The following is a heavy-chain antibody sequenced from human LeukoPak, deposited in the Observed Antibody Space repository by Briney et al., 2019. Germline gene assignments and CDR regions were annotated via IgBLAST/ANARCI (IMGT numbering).Heavy chain of an antibody. J-gene: IGHJ6*02. V-gene: IGHV1-2*02. Sequence: ASVKVSCKASGYTFTGYYMHWVRQAPGQGLEWMGWINPNSGGTNYAQKFQGRVTMTRDTSISTAYMELSRLRSDDTAVYYCARDVVVVPAAVYYYYGMDVWGQGTTVTVSS. D-gene: IGHD2-2*01. CDR1: GYTFTGYY. CDR2: INPNSGGT. CDR3: ARDVVVVPAAVYYYYGMDV.